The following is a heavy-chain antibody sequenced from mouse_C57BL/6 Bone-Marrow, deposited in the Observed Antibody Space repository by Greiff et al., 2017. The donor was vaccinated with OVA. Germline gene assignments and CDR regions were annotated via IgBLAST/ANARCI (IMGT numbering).Heavy chain of an antibody. CDR1: GFNIKDDY. Sequence: EVQLQQSGAELVRPGASVKLSCTASGFNIKDDYMHWVKQRPEQGLEWIGWIDPENGDTEYASKFQGKATITADTSSNTASLQLSSLTSEDTAVYYCTPSTVVYWYFDVWGTGTTVTVSS. J-gene: IGHJ1*03. CDR3: TPSTVVYWYFDV. D-gene: IGHD1-1*01. V-gene: IGHV14-4*01. CDR2: IDPENGDT.